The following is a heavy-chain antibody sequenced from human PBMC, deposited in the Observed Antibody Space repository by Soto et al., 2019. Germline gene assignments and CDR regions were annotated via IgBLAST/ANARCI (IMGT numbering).Heavy chain of an antibody. Sequence: QVQLQESGPGLVKPSQTLSLTCTVSGSSISSGSYYWSWIRQHPGKGLEWIGYIYHSGSTYYNPSLKSRATISLDTSKNQFSLKLSSVTAADTDVYYCARDYMAVVDWGQGTLVTVSS. CDR1: GSSISSGSYY. CDR2: IYHSGST. J-gene: IGHJ4*02. V-gene: IGHV4-31*03. CDR3: ARDYMAVVD. D-gene: IGHD2-15*01.